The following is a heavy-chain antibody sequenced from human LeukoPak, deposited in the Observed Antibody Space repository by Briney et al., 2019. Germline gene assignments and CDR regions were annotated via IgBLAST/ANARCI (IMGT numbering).Heavy chain of an antibody. D-gene: IGHD3/OR15-3a*01. J-gene: IGHJ4*02. CDR1: GGSISSYY. V-gene: IGHV4-59*08. Sequence: PSETLSLTCTVSGGSISSYYWSWIRQPPGKGLQWIGYIFYSGSTNYNPSLKSRLTISVDTSKNQFSLKLTSVTAADTAVYYCARHELAWYGPDYWGQGTLVTVSS. CDR2: IFYSGST. CDR3: ARHELAWYGPDY.